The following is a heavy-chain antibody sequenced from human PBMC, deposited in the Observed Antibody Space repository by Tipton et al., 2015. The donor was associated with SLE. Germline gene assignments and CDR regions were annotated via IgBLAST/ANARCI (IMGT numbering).Heavy chain of an antibody. CDR2: INHSGST. V-gene: IGHV4-34*01. Sequence: TLSPTCAVYGGSFGGYYWSWIRQPPGKGLEWIGEINHSGSTNYNPSLKSRVTISVDTSKNQFSLKLSSVTAADTAVYYCARGGPRGFWVIAIQARYFDYWGQGTLVTVSS. D-gene: IGHD2-21*01. CDR3: ARGGPRGFWVIAIQARYFDY. CDR1: GGSFGGYY. J-gene: IGHJ4*02.